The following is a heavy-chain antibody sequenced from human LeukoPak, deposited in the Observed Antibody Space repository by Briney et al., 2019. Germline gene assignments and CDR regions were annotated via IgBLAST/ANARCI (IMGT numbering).Heavy chain of an antibody. V-gene: IGHV4-39*07. Sequence: SETLSLTCTVSGGSISSSSYYWGWIRQPPGKGLEWIGSIYYSGCTNYNPSLKSRVTISVDTSKNQFSLKLSSVTAADTAVYYCARGIGYYDFWSGYYRDTASYYFDYWGQGTLVTVSS. CDR2: IYYSGCT. CDR3: ARGIGYYDFWSGYYRDTASYYFDY. D-gene: IGHD3-3*01. J-gene: IGHJ4*02. CDR1: GGSISSSSYY.